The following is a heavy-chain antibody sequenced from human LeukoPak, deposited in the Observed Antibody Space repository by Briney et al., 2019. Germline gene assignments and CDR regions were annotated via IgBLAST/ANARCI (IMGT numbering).Heavy chain of an antibody. V-gene: IGHV4-4*07. CDR3: ARDLGDSSVINWFAP. D-gene: IGHD3-22*01. CDR2: IYTSGST. Sequence: SETLSLTCTVSGGSISSYYWSWIRQPAGKGLEWIGRIYTSGSTNYNRSLKSRVTISVDTSKNQFSLKLSSVTAADTAVYYCARDLGDSSVINWFAPWGQGTLVTVSS. J-gene: IGHJ5*02. CDR1: GGSISSYY.